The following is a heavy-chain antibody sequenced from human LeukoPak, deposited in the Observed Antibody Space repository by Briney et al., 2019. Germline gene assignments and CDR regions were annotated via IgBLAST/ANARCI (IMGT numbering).Heavy chain of an antibody. Sequence: SETLSLTCSVSGGSISSSKYYWGWIRQPSGKGLEWIGNIYYSGTTFYNPSLESRVTISVVTSKNQFSLKLTSVTAADTAVYYCARQLGAFDIWGQGTMVTVSS. CDR2: IYYSGTT. CDR1: GGSISSSKYY. CDR3: ARQLGAFDI. D-gene: IGHD3-16*01. J-gene: IGHJ3*02. V-gene: IGHV4-39*01.